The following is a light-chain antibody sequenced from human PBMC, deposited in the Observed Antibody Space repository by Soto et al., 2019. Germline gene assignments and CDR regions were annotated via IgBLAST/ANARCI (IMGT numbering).Light chain of an antibody. CDR3: SSQAVSSTLV. CDR2: DVS. Sequence: QSALTQPASVSGSPGQSITISCTGTSSDIGGYNYVSWYQQHPGKAPKLMIYDVSNRPSGVSNRFSGSKSGNTASLTISGLQAEDEADYYFSSQAVSSTLVFGGGTQLTVL. J-gene: IGLJ2*01. V-gene: IGLV2-14*01. CDR1: SSDIGGYNY.